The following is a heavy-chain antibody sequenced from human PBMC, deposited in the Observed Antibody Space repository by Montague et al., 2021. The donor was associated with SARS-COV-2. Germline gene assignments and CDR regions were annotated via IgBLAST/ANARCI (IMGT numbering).Heavy chain of an antibody. V-gene: IGHV3-30*04. J-gene: IGHJ6*03. CDR3: ARDYRYYDFWSGYPKGQNYYYYYYMDV. CDR1: GFTFSSYA. CDR2: ISYDGSNK. D-gene: IGHD3-3*01. Sequence: SLRLSCAASGFTFSSYAMHWVRQAPGKGLEWVAVISYDGSNKYYADSVKGRFTISRDNSKNTLYLQMNSLRAEDTAVYYCARDYRYYDFWSGYPKGQNYYYYYYMDVWGKGTTVTVSS.